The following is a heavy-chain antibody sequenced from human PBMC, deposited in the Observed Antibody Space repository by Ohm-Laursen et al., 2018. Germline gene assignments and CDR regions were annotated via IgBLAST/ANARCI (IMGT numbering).Heavy chain of an antibody. Sequence: GASVKVSCNASGYTFTSYGISWVRQAPGQGLEWMGWISAYNGNTNYAQKLQGRVTMTTDTSTSTAYMELRSLRSDDTAVYYCARVGPTEARELYYYYGMDVWGQGTTVTVSS. CDR1: GYTFTSYG. CDR3: ARVGPTEARELYYYYGMDV. J-gene: IGHJ6*02. D-gene: IGHD1-26*01. CDR2: ISAYNGNT. V-gene: IGHV1-18*01.